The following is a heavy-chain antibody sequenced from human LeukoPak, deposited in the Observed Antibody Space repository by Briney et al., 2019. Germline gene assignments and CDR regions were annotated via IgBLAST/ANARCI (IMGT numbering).Heavy chain of an antibody. D-gene: IGHD1-26*01. CDR2: INSLGSST. J-gene: IGHJ4*02. CDR1: GIIFSNYW. Sequence: PGGSLRLSCAASGIIFSNYWMHWVRQAPGKGLVWISRINSLGSSTSYADSVKGRFTISRDNARNTVYLQMNSLGAEDTAVYYCVRSVTGSYGLFDYWGQGTLVTVSS. V-gene: IGHV3-74*01. CDR3: VRSVTGSYGLFDY.